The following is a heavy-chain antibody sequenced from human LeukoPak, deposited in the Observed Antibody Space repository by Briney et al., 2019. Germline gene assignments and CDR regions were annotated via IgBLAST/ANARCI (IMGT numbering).Heavy chain of an antibody. CDR2: IYSGGST. V-gene: IGHV3-53*01. J-gene: IGHJ6*02. D-gene: IGHD6-6*01. CDR1: GFTVSSNY. Sequence: GGSLRLSCAASGFTVSSNYMSWVRQAPGKGLEGGSVIYSGGSTYFSDSVKGRFTISRDNAKNTVYLQMNSLRAEDTAVYYCARDHPVGARISDYSYGMDVWGQGTTVTVSS. CDR3: ARDHPVGARISDYSYGMDV.